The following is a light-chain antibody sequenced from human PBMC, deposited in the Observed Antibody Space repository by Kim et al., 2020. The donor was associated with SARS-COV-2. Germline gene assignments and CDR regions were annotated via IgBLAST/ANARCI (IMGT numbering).Light chain of an antibody. V-gene: IGKV4-1*01. CDR3: QQYYSTPPT. CDR2: WAS. J-gene: IGKJ1*01. CDR1: QNVLFSSNSKNY. Sequence: DIVMTQSPDFLAVSLGERATINCKSSQNVLFSSNSKNYLAWFQQKPGQPPKLLISWASTRESGVPDRFSGSGSATDFTLTISSLQAEDVAVYYCQQYYSTPPTFGHGTKVDIK.